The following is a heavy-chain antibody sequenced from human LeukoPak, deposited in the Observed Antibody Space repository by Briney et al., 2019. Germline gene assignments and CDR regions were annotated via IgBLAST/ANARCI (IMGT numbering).Heavy chain of an antibody. J-gene: IGHJ6*02. Sequence: GGSLRLSCAASGFTFSTNYMSWVRQAPGKGLEWVSVIYSGGTTNYADSVKGRFTISRDNSKNTVYLQMNSLRAEDTAVYYCARGGYAHYYGMDVWGQGTTVTVSS. CDR1: GFTFSTNY. CDR3: ARGGYAHYYGMDV. V-gene: IGHV3-53*01. CDR2: IYSGGTT. D-gene: IGHD5-18*01.